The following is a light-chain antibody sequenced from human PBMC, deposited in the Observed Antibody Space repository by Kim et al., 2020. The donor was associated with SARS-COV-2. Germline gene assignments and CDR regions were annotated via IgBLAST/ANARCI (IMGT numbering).Light chain of an antibody. CDR3: TSYAGSHNLV. CDR1: SSDVGGYNY. V-gene: IGLV2-8*01. J-gene: IGLJ2*01. Sequence: QSFTSSCTGTSSDVGGYNYVSWYQQHPGKAPKIMIVEVTKRPSGVPDRFSGSKSGNTAALTVSGLQAEDEADYYCTSYAGSHNLVVGGGTQLTVL. CDR2: EVT.